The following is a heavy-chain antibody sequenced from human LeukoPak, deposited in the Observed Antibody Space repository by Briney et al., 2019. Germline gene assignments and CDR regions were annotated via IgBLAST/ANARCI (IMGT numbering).Heavy chain of an antibody. D-gene: IGHD6-13*01. CDR1: GGSISSSSYY. CDR3: ARPLYSSSWYGGFDY. V-gene: IGHV4-39*01. J-gene: IGHJ4*02. Sequence: KPSETLSLTCTVSGGSISSSSYYWGWIRQPPGKGLEWIGSIYYSGSTYYNPSLKSRVTIPVDTSKNQFSLKLSSVTAADTAVYYCARPLYSSSWYGGFDYWGQGTLVTVSS. CDR2: IYYSGST.